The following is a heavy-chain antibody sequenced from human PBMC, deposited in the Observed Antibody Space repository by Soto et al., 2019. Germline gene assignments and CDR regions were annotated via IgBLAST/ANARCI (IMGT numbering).Heavy chain of an antibody. D-gene: IGHD3-22*01. CDR2: MNPNSGNT. CDR3: ATDRTYYDSSGYFRTAYLFDY. V-gene: IGHV1-8*01. CDR1: GYTFTSYD. J-gene: IGHJ4*02. Sequence: ASVKVSCKASGYTFTSYDINWVRQATGQGLEWMGWMNPNSGNTGYAQKFQGRVTMTRNTSISTAYMELSSLRSEDTAVYYCATDRTYYDSSGYFRTAYLFDYWGQGTLVTVSS.